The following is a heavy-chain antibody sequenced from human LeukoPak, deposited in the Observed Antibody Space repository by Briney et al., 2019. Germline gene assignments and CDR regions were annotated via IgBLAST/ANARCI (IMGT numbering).Heavy chain of an antibody. Sequence: SETLPLTCAVYGGSFSGYYWSWIRQPPGKGLEWIGEINHSGSTNYNPSLKSRVTISVDTSKNQFSLKLSSVTAADTAVYYCARGITMIASNWGQGTLVTVSS. D-gene: IGHD3-22*01. V-gene: IGHV4-34*01. CDR3: ARGITMIASN. CDR2: INHSGST. CDR1: GGSFSGYY. J-gene: IGHJ4*02.